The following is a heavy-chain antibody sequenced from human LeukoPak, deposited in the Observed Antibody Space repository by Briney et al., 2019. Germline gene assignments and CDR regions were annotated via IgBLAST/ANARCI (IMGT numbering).Heavy chain of an antibody. CDR2: IHTSENN. Sequence: PSETLSLTCTVSGGYIGSYYWSWIRQAAGKGLEWIGRIHTSENNDYNPSLKSRVTMSVDMSTSQFSLRLTSVTAADTAVYYCAREGDYGDYSKSFYYMDVWGKGTTVTVSS. J-gene: IGHJ6*03. CDR3: AREGDYGDYSKSFYYMDV. V-gene: IGHV4-4*07. D-gene: IGHD4-17*01. CDR1: GGYIGSYY.